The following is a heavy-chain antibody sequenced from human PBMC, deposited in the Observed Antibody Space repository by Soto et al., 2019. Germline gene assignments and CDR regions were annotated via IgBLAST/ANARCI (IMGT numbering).Heavy chain of an antibody. V-gene: IGHV1-69*13. CDR1: GGSFSNYI. CDR2: TIPMFAAA. D-gene: IGHD6-19*01. J-gene: IGHJ4*02. Sequence: ASVKVSCKASGGSFSNYIFAWVRQAPGQGLEWMGGTIPMFAAAQYAQKLQGRVTITADESTSTVYMDLTSLTSDDTAVYYCARGLFGQQWLVGFDTWGQGTLVTVSS. CDR3: ARGLFGQQWLVGFDT.